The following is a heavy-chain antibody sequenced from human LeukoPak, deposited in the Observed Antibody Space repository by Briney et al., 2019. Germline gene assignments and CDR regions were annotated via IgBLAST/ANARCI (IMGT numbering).Heavy chain of an antibody. J-gene: IGHJ4*02. CDR2: ISSSSSYI. D-gene: IGHD1-26*01. CDR3: ASYSGSYYVDY. CDR1: GFTFSSYS. Sequence: PGRSLRLSCAASGFTFSSYSMNWVRQAPGKGLEWVSSISSSSSYIYYADSVKGRFTISRDNAKNSLYLQMNSLRAEDTAVYYCASYSGSYYVDYWGQGTLVTVSS. V-gene: IGHV3-21*01.